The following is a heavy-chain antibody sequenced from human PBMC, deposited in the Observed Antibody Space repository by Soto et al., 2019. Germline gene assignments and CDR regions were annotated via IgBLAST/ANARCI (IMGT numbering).Heavy chain of an antibody. CDR1: GATSKNSV. J-gene: IGHJ6*02. CDR3: VAELDFGKLSVV. CDR2: TIPLFGTT. Sequence: QVQLVQSGVEVKKPGSSVRASCKASGATSKNSVISWVRQAPGQGLEWMGGTIPLFGTTDYAQKFQGKLTITTDESTTTAYMEVSRLTSEDTAVYYCVAELDFGKLSVVWGQGTTVIVSS. D-gene: IGHD3-10*01. V-gene: IGHV1-69*01.